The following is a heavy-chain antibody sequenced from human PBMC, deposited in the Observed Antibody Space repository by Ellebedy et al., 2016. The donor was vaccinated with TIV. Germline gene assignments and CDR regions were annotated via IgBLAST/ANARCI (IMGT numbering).Heavy chain of an antibody. V-gene: IGHV4-4*02. CDR3: AVRIRVSYYFDY. J-gene: IGHJ4*02. Sequence: MPSETLSLTCTVSDYSITNSDWWTWVRQPPGKGLEWIGEIFQSGSTNYNPTLQSRVSMSVDKSKNQFSLNLNAVTAADTAIYYCAVRIRVSYYFDYWGQGALVTVSS. D-gene: IGHD1-14*01. CDR2: IFQSGST. CDR1: DYSITNSDW.